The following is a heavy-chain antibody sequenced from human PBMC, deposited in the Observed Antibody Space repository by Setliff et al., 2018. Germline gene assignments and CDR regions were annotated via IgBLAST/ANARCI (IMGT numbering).Heavy chain of an antibody. CDR2: IYYTGSP. CDR3: ARGGYNGYAVFDD. CDR1: GGSISGYY. V-gene: IGHV4-59*01. Sequence: SETLSLTCTVSGGSISGYYWSWIRQPPGKSLEWIGNIYYTGSPSYSPSLRSRGTISVDTSKNKFSLSLSSVTAADTAVYYCARGGYNGYAVFDDWGQGALVTVSS. J-gene: IGHJ4*02. D-gene: IGHD5-12*01.